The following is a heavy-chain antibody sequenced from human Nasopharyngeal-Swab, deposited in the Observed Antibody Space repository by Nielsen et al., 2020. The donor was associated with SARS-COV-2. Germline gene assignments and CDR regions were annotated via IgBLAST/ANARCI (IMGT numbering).Heavy chain of an antibody. CDR3: ARDAPEGYYYGSGSYYKQAFDI. CDR2: ISSSSSYI. Sequence: WIRQPPGKGPEWVSSISSSSSYIYYADSVKGRFTISRDNAKNSLYLQMNSLRAEDTAVYYCARDAPEGYYYGSGSYYKQAFDIWGQGTRVTVSS. J-gene: IGHJ3*02. D-gene: IGHD3-10*01. V-gene: IGHV3-21*01.